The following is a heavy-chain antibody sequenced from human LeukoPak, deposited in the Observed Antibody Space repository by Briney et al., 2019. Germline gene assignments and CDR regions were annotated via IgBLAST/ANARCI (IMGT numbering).Heavy chain of an antibody. V-gene: IGHV3-21*01. Sequence: PGGSLRLSCAASGFTFSSYSMNWVRQAPGKGLEWVSSISSSSSYIYYADSVKGRFTISRDNTKNSLYLQMSSLRAEDKDVYYCARFYNSGSESFDIWGQGTVVTVSS. CDR3: ARFYNSGSESFDI. CDR1: GFTFSSYS. J-gene: IGHJ3*02. CDR2: ISSSSSYI. D-gene: IGHD5-12*01.